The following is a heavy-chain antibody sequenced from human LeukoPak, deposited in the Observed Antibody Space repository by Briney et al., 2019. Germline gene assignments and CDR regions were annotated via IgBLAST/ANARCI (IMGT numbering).Heavy chain of an antibody. D-gene: IGHD3-22*01. J-gene: IGHJ4*02. Sequence: GGSLRLSCAASGFTFRNASMSWVRQAPGKGLEWVGHIKSKTDGGTTDDAAPVKGRFTISRDDSKTTVYLQMNSLKTEDTAVYYCTTATNYYDSRGYYWRSDYWGQGTLVTVSS. CDR1: GFTFRNAS. CDR2: IKSKTDGGTT. V-gene: IGHV3-15*01. CDR3: TTATNYYDSRGYYWRSDY.